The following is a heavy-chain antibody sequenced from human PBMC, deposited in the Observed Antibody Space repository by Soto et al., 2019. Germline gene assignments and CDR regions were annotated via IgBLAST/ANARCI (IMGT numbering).Heavy chain of an antibody. CDR2: ISPSGDRT. CDR3: VEEAQGHSYVQS. D-gene: IGHD5-18*01. CDR1: GFTFSSFA. Sequence: EVQMLESGGGLIQPGGSLRLSCAASGFTFSSFAMSWVRQVSGKGLEWVAAISPSGDRTYYTDSVKGRFTISRDNFMNTLYLHMNSLRAEDAAIYYCVEEAQGHSYVQSCGQGTLVTVSS. J-gene: IGHJ5*02. V-gene: IGHV3-23*01.